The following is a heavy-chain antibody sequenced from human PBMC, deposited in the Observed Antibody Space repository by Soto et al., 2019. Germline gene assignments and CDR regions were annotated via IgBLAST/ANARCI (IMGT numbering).Heavy chain of an antibody. CDR2: ISGSGGST. Sequence: GGSLRLSCAASGFTFSSYAMSWVRQAPGKGLEWVSAISGSGGSTYYADSVKGRFTISRDNSKNTLYLQMNSLRAEDTAVYYCAKDPGIAVAGPHYYYYGMDVWGQGTTVTVSS. J-gene: IGHJ6*02. D-gene: IGHD6-19*01. V-gene: IGHV3-23*01. CDR1: GFTFSSYA. CDR3: AKDPGIAVAGPHYYYYGMDV.